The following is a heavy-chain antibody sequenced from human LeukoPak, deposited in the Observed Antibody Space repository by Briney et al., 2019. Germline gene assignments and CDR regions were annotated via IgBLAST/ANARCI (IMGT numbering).Heavy chain of an antibody. CDR3: ARDQKDLWFGELLRWFDP. V-gene: IGHV1-18*01. D-gene: IGHD3-10*01. CDR1: GYTFTSYG. Sequence: ASVKVSCKASGYTFTSYGISWVRQAPGQGLEWMGWISAYNGNTNYAQKLQGRVTMTTDTSTSTAYMDLRSLRSDDTAVYYCARDQKDLWFGELLRWFDPWGQGTPVTVSS. J-gene: IGHJ5*02. CDR2: ISAYNGNT.